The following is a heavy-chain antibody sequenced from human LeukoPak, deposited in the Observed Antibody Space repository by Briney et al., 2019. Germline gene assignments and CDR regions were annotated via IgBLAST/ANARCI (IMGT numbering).Heavy chain of an antibody. CDR3: VRRQHYGDPH. J-gene: IGHJ4*02. CDR1: GDSLRNSGSY. V-gene: IGHV4-39*01. Sequence: SETLSLTCTVSGDSLRNSGSYWVWNRQPSGKGLEWIGSNYYDGTTYHNPSLKSRVIISADTSKSQFSLKMISVTAADTAVYWCVRRQHYGDPHWGQGTLVTVST. D-gene: IGHD4-17*01. CDR2: NYYDGTT.